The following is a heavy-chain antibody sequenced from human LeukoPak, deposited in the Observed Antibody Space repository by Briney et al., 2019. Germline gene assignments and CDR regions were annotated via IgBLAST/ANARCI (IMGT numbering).Heavy chain of an antibody. CDR1: GGSFSGYY. CDR2: INHSGST. Sequence: SETLSLTCAVYGGSFSGYYWSWIRQPPGKGLEWIGEINHSGSTNYSPSLKSRVTISVDTSKNQFSLKLSSVTAADTAVYYCARGILYSYGPIYFDYWGQGTLVTVSS. CDR3: ARGILYSYGPIYFDY. D-gene: IGHD5-18*01. J-gene: IGHJ4*02. V-gene: IGHV4-34*01.